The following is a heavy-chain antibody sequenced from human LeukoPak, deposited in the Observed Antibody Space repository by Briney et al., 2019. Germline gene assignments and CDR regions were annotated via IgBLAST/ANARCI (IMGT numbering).Heavy chain of an antibody. CDR1: GGSISSYY. Sequence: PSETLSLTCTVSGGSISSYYWSWIRQPPGKGLEWIGYIYYSGSTNYNPSLKSRVTISVDTSKNQFSLKLSSVTAADTAVYYCVAYGGFRAFDVWGQGTMVTVSS. D-gene: IGHD4-23*01. CDR2: IYYSGST. CDR3: VAYGGFRAFDV. V-gene: IGHV4-59*08. J-gene: IGHJ3*01.